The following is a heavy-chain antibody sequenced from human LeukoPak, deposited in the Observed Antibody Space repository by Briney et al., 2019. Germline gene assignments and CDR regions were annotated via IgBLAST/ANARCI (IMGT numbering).Heavy chain of an antibody. V-gene: IGHV3-43*01. J-gene: IGHJ4*02. CDR1: GFTLDDYT. CDR2: ISWDGGST. CDR3: AKDIGVGYCNGCLFDY. D-gene: IGHD2-15*01. Sequence: GGSLRLSCAASGFTLDDYTMHWVRQAPGKGLEWVSLISWDGGSTYYADSVKGRFTISRDNSKNSLYLQMNSLRTEDTALYYCAKDIGVGYCNGCLFDYWGQGNLVTVSS.